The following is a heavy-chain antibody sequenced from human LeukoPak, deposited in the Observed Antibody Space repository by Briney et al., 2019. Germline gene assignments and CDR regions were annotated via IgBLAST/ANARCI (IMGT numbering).Heavy chain of an antibody. CDR3: AKSPAERQRVGAYDY. V-gene: IGHV3-23*01. CDR2: ISGSGGST. Sequence: PGGSLRLSCSASGFTFSSYAMSWVRQAPGKGLEWVSAISGSGGSTYYADSVKGRFTISRDNSKNTLYLQMNSLRAEDTAVYYCAKSPAERQRVGAYDYWGQGTLVTVSS. J-gene: IGHJ4*02. D-gene: IGHD1-26*01. CDR1: GFTFSSYA.